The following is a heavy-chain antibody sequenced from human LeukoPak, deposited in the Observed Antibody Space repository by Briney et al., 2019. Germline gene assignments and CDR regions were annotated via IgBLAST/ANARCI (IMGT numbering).Heavy chain of an antibody. Sequence: EASVKVSCKASGYTFTGYYMHWVRQAPGQGLEWMGWINHNSGGTNYAQKFQGWVTMTRDTSISTAYMELSRLRSDDTAVSYCARDSGSGWSRFDYWGQGTLVTVSS. CDR2: INHNSGGT. J-gene: IGHJ4*02. D-gene: IGHD6-19*01. V-gene: IGHV1-2*04. CDR1: GYTFTGYY. CDR3: ARDSGSGWSRFDY.